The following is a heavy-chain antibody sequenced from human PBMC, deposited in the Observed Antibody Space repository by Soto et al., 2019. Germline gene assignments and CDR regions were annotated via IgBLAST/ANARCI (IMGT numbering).Heavy chain of an antibody. CDR2: ISYDGSNK. J-gene: IGHJ4*02. CDR3: AKSKGYYDFWSGPGG. V-gene: IGHV3-30*18. D-gene: IGHD3-3*01. CDR1: GFTFSSYG. Sequence: GGSLRLSCAASGFTFSSYGMHWVRQAPGKGLEWVAVISYDGSNKYYADSVKGRFTISRDNSKNTLYLQMNSLRAEDTAVYYCAKSKGYYDFWSGPGGWGQGTLVTVSS.